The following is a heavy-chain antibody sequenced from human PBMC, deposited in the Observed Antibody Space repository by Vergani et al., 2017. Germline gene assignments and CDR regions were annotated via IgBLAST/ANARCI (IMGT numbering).Heavy chain of an antibody. CDR1: GYTFTSYA. J-gene: IGHJ5*02. Sequence: QVQLVQSGAEVKKPGASVKVSCKASGYTFTSYAMHWVRQAPGQRLEWMGWINAGNGNTKYSQKFQGRVTITRDTSASTAYMELSSLRSEDTAVYYCAREAPYGGSGSYSWFDPWGQGTLVTVSS. CDR3: AREAPYGGSGSYSWFDP. CDR2: INAGNGNT. D-gene: IGHD3-10*01. V-gene: IGHV1-3*01.